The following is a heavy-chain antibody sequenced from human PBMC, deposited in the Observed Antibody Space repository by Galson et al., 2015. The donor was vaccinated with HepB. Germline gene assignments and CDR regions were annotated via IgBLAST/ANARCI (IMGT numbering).Heavy chain of an antibody. CDR1: GYTFTTYW. J-gene: IGHJ4*02. CDR3: VNRRVDIRGV. D-gene: IGHD3-10*01. Sequence: QSGAEVKKPGESLKISCRGSGYTFTTYWIAWVRQMPGKGLEWMGIIYPGDSDTRYSPSFQGQVTISADKSVSTAYLQWSSLRAEDTAIYYCVNRRVDIRGVWDQGTLVTVSS. V-gene: IGHV5-51*01. CDR2: IYPGDSDT.